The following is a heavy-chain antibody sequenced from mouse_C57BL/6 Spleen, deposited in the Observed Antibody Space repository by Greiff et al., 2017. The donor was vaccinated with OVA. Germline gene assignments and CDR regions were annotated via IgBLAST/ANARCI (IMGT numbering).Heavy chain of an antibody. D-gene: IGHD2-4*01. CDR1: GYTFTSYW. J-gene: IGHJ3*01. V-gene: IGHV1-64*01. Sequence: QVQLQQPGAELVKPGASVKLSCKASGYTFTSYWMHWVKQRPGQGLEWIGMIHPNSGSTNYNEKFKSKATLTVDKSSSTAYMQLRSLTSEDSAVYYCADYDSWFAYWGQGTLVTVSA. CDR3: ADYDSWFAY. CDR2: IHPNSGST.